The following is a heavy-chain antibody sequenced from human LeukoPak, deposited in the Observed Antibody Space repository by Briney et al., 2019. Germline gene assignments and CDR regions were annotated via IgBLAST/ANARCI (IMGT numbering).Heavy chain of an antibody. J-gene: IGHJ5*02. CDR3: AREWHSSGWPRIDP. CDR1: GFTVSSNY. D-gene: IGHD6-19*01. Sequence: PGGSLRLSCAASGFTVSSNYMSWVRQAPGRGLEWVSVIYSGGSTYYADSVKGRFTISRDNSKNSLYLQMNSLRAEDTALYHCAREWHSSGWPRIDPWGQGTLVTVSS. CDR2: IYSGGST. V-gene: IGHV3-53*01.